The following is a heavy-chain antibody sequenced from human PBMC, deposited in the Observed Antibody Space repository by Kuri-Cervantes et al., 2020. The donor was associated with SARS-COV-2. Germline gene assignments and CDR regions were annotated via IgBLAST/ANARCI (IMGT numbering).Heavy chain of an antibody. CDR3: AIDMTFDEYGDYFYYYMDV. CDR2: ISSDVNNK. J-gene: IGHJ6*03. Sequence: GEFLKISCAASYFTFSSYAFHWVRQAPGQGLEWVVAISSDVNNKYFADSVRGRFTVSRDNSKTTLYLEMDGLRPEDTAVYYCAIDMTFDEYGDYFYYYMDVWGKGTTVTVSS. CDR1: YFTFSSYA. D-gene: IGHD3-16*01. V-gene: IGHV3-30*04.